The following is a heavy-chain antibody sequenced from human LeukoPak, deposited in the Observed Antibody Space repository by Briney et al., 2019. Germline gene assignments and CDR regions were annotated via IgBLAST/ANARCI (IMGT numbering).Heavy chain of an antibody. V-gene: IGHV4-31*03. J-gene: IGHJ4*02. CDR2: INYSGSA. Sequence: SETLSLTCTVSGGAISSGGYSWSWIRQHPGKGLEWIGYINYSGSAYYNPSLKSRATVSVDTSKNRFSLRLSSVTAADTAVYYCARADPIVATYYFDYWGQGTLVTVSS. CDR3: ARADPIVATYYFDY. CDR1: GGAISSGGYS. D-gene: IGHD5-12*01.